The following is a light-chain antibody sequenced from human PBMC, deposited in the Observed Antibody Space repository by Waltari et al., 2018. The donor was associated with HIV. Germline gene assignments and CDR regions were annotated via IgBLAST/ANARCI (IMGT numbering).Light chain of an antibody. V-gene: IGLV3-25*03. CDR2: KDS. Sequence: SSELTQPPSVSVSPGQTAGITCSGDALSKQYVSWYQQKPGQAPVLVISKDSERPSGIPERCSGSTSGTTVTLTIRGVQAEDEADYYCQSADTSGSYWVFGGGTKLTVL. CDR1: ALSKQY. J-gene: IGLJ2*01. CDR3: QSADTSGSYWV.